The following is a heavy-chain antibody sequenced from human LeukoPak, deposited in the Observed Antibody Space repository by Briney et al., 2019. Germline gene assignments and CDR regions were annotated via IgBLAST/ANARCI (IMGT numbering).Heavy chain of an antibody. D-gene: IGHD3-10*01. V-gene: IGHV4-61*01. CDR3: ARGYYKGYYFDY. CDR1: GYSISSGYY. CDR2: IYYSGST. Sequence: SETLSLTCAISGYSISSGYYWGWIRQPPGKGLEWIGYIYYSGSTNYNPSLKSRVTISVDTSKNQFSLKLSSVTAADTAVYYCARGYYKGYYFDYWGQGTLVTVSS. J-gene: IGHJ4*02.